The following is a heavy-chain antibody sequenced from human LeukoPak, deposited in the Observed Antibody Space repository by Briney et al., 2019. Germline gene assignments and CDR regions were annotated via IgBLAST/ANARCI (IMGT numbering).Heavy chain of an antibody. Sequence: GGSLRLSCAASGFTFSSYAMSWVRQAPGKGLEWVSAISGSGGSTYYADSVKGRFTISRDNSKNTLYLQMNSLRAEDTAVYYCARDKGSSGMWYFDLWGRGTLVTVSP. D-gene: IGHD6-19*01. J-gene: IGHJ2*01. V-gene: IGHV3-23*01. CDR2: ISGSGGST. CDR3: ARDKGSSGMWYFDL. CDR1: GFTFSSYA.